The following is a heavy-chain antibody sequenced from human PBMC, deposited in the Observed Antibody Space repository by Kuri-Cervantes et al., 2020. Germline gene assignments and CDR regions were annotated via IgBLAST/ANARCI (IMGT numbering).Heavy chain of an antibody. CDR3: ARARIAAAGTWDY. CDR1: GGSISSSSYY. CDR2: IYHSGST. V-gene: IGHV4-39*07. D-gene: IGHD6-13*01. J-gene: IGHJ4*02. Sequence: GSLRLSCTVSGGSISSSSYYWGWIRQPPGKGLEWIGSIYHSGSTYYNPSLKSRVTISVDRSKNQFSLKLSSVTAADTAVYYCARARIAAAGTWDYWGQGTLVTVSS.